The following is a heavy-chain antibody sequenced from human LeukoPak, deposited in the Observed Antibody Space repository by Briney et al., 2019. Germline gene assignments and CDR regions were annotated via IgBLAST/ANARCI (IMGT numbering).Heavy chain of an antibody. CDR3: ARLQPKSGEWAFDI. V-gene: IGHV4-59*01. J-gene: IGHJ3*02. CDR2: LYYRGSP. D-gene: IGHD1-1*01. CDR1: GASISSYY. Sequence: SETLSLTCTVSGASISSYYWSWIRQPPGKGLEWLGYLYYRGSPNYNPSLKSRVTISVDTSKNHFSLTPSSVTAADTAVYYYARLQPKSGEWAFDIWGQGTMVTVSS.